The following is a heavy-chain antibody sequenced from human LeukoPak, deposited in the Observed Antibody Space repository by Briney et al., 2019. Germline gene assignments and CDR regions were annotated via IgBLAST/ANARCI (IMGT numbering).Heavy chain of an antibody. D-gene: IGHD3-10*01. V-gene: IGHV1-69*13. CDR2: IIPIFGTA. Sequence: SVKVSCKASGGTFSSYAISWVRQAPGQGLEWMGGIIPIFGTADYAQKFQGRVTITADESTSTAYMELSSLRSEDTAVYYCASGPYYYGSGSTYMGDYYYYYMDVWGKGTTVTASS. CDR3: ASGPYYYGSGSTYMGDYYYYYMDV. CDR1: GGTFSSYA. J-gene: IGHJ6*03.